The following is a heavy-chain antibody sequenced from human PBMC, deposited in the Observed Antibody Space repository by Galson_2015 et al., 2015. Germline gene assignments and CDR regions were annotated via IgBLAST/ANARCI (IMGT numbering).Heavy chain of an antibody. V-gene: IGHV5-51*01. D-gene: IGHD4/OR15-4a*01. CDR3: ARYGRDDYGNPLFDY. J-gene: IGHJ4*02. Sequence: QSGAEVKKPGESLKISCKGSGYSFINYWIGWVRQMPGKGLEWMGIIYPGDSDTRYSPSFQGQVTISADKSISIAYLQWSSLKASDTAMYYCARYGRDDYGNPLFDYWGQGTLVTVSS. CDR2: IYPGDSDT. CDR1: GYSFINYW.